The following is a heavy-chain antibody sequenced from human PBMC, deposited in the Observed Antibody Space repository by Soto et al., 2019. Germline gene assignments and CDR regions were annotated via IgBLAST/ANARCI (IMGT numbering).Heavy chain of an antibody. CDR2: ISYDGSKK. CDR3: ARVARYYAPDNYRDC. D-gene: IGHD3-3*01. CDR1: GFTFNTYA. J-gene: IGHJ4*02. V-gene: IGHV3-30-3*01. Sequence: QVQLVESGGGVVQPGRSPRLSCAASGFTFNTYAMHWVRQAPGKGLEWVAVISYDGSKKDYADSVMCRFTISRDNSNKALYLQMDSLRRDDTAIYYCARVARYYAPDNYRDCWGQGANVTVSS.